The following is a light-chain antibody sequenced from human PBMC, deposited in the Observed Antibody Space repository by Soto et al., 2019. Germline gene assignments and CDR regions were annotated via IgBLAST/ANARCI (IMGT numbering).Light chain of an antibody. V-gene: IGKV1-39*01. CDR2: AAS. J-gene: IGKJ1*01. Sequence: DIQMTQSPSSLSASVGDRVTITCRASQSISSYLNWYQQKPGKAPKLLIYAASSLQSGVPSRFSGSGSGTDFTLTISSLQPEFLSTYYCQHSYSTPRTFGQGPKLDIK. CDR3: QHSYSTPRT. CDR1: QSISSY.